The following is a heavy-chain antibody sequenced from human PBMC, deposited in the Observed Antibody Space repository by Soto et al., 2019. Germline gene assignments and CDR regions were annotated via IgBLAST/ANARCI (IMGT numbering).Heavy chain of an antibody. V-gene: IGHV5-51*01. D-gene: IGHD1-26*01. CDR1: GYTFTNYW. Sequence: GESLKISCKGSGYTFTNYWIGWVRQMPGKGLEWMGIIYPGNSDTRYSPSFQGQVTISADKSISTAYLQWSSLKASDTAMYYCASHLTISGIAGAFEIWGQRTMVTVSS. CDR3: ASHLTISGIAGAFEI. J-gene: IGHJ3*02. CDR2: IYPGNSDT.